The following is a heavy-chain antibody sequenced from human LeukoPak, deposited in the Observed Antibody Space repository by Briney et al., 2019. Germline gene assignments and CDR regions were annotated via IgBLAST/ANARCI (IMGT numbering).Heavy chain of an antibody. Sequence: SVKVSCKASGGTFSSYAISWVRQAPGQGLEWMGGIIPIFGTANYAQKFQGRVTITADESTSTAYMELSGLRSEDTAVYYCARVPCIGGSCYSLYGMDVWGQGTTVTVSS. CDR2: IIPIFGTA. D-gene: IGHD2-15*01. CDR3: ARVPCIGGSCYSLYGMDV. J-gene: IGHJ6*02. CDR1: GGTFSSYA. V-gene: IGHV1-69*13.